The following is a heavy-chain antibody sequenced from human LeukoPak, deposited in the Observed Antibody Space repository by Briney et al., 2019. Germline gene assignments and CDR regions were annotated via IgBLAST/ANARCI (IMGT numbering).Heavy chain of an antibody. CDR1: GFTFSNAY. CDR2: IRSNSDGGTI. V-gene: IGHV3-15*07. CDR3: ATDFYDST. J-gene: IGHJ5*02. D-gene: IGHD3-22*01. Sequence: PGGSLRLSCAASGFTFSNAYMNWVRQAPGKGLEWVGRIRSNSDGGTIDYAAPVKGRFTLSRDDSKTTLYLQMNSLQTEDTAVYYCATDFYDSTWGQGTLATVSS.